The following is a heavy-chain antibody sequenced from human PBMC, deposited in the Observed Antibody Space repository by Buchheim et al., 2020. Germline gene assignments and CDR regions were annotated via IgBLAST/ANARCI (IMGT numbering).Heavy chain of an antibody. D-gene: IGHD2-21*02. V-gene: IGHV3-30*03. CDR3: AGCGGDCYGSGSAFDI. CDR2: ISDDGNHI. J-gene: IGHJ3*02. Sequence: QVQLVESGGGVVQPGRSLRLSCAASGFTFSGYGMHWVRQAPGKGLEWVAVISDDGNHIFYTDSVKGRFTISRDNSKNMLYLQLNRLRAEDTAVFYCAGCGGDCYGSGSAFDIWGQGT. CDR1: GFTFSGYG.